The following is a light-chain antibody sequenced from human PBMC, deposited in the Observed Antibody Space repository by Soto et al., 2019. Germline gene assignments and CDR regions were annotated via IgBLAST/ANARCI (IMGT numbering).Light chain of an antibody. Sequence: DIVMTQSPDSLAVSLGGWATINCKSSQSVLYSSNNKNYLAWYQQKPGQPPKLLIYGSSTRESGVPDRFSGRGSGTDFTLTISRLQAEDVAVYYCQQYYGTPRTFGQGTKVEIK. CDR1: QSVLYSSNNKNY. CDR2: GSS. CDR3: QQYYGTPRT. V-gene: IGKV4-1*01. J-gene: IGKJ1*01.